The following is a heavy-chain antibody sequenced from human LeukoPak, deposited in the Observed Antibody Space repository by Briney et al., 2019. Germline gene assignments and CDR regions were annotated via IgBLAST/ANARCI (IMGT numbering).Heavy chain of an antibody. D-gene: IGHD3-3*01. CDR3: AKDRSYYDFWCGPNWFDP. J-gene: IGHJ5*02. CDR2: ISGSGGST. CDR1: GFTFSSYS. V-gene: IGHV3-23*01. Sequence: GGSLRLSCAASGFTFSSYSMSWVRQAPRKGLEWVSAISGSGGSTYYADSVKGRFTISRDNSKNTLYLQMNSLRAEDTAVYYCAKDRSYYDFWCGPNWFDPWGQGTLVTVSS.